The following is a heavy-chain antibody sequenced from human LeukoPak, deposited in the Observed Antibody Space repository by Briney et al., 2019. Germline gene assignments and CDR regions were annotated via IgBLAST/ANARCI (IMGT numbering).Heavy chain of an antibody. J-gene: IGHJ5*02. Sequence: PGGSLRLSCAASGFTFSSYSMNWVRQAPGKGLEYVSAISSNGGSTYYANSVKGRFTISRDNSKNTVYLQMGSLRAEDMAVYYCARGDYGGRWTLNWFDPWGQGTLVTVSS. CDR2: ISSNGGST. D-gene: IGHD4-23*01. V-gene: IGHV3-64*01. CDR3: ARGDYGGRWTLNWFDP. CDR1: GFTFSSYS.